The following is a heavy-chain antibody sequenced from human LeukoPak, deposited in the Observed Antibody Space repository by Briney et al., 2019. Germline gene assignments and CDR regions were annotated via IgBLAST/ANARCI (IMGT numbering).Heavy chain of an antibody. J-gene: IGHJ4*02. CDR1: GYTFTSYG. Sequence: ASMKVSCKASGYTFTSYGITWVRQAPGQGLEWMGWINTNTGNPTYAQGFTGRFVFSLDTSVSTAYLQISSLKAEDTAVYYCARDAGYSRQEPGIFDYWGQGTLVTVSS. CDR3: ARDAGYSRQEPGIFDY. D-gene: IGHD6-13*01. V-gene: IGHV7-4-1*02. CDR2: INTNTGNP.